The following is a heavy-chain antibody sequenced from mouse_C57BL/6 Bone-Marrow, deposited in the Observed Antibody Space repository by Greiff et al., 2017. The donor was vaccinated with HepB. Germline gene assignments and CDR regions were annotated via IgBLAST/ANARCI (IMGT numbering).Heavy chain of an antibody. V-gene: IGHV5-17*01. D-gene: IGHD1-1*01. CDR1: GFTFSDYG. Sequence: EVQLQESGGGLVKPGGSLKLSCAASGFTFSDYGMHWVRQAPEKGLEWVAYISSGSSTIYYADTVKGRFTISRDNAKNTLFLQMTSLRSEDTAMYYCARELLRLYYYAMDYWGQGTSVTVSS. CDR3: ARELLRLYYYAMDY. CDR2: ISSGSSTI. J-gene: IGHJ4*01.